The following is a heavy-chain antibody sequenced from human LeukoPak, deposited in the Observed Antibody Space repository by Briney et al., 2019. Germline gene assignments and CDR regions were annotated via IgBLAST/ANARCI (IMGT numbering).Heavy chain of an antibody. CDR1: GFTVSSNS. V-gene: IGHV4-59*02. CDR2: IYYSGST. D-gene: IGHD3-22*01. J-gene: IGHJ6*03. Sequence: GSLRLSCTVSGFTVSSNSMSWIRQPPGKGLEWIGCIYYSGSTNYNPSLKSRVTISVDTSKNQFSLKLSSVTAADTAVYYCTRGSIAYYYMDVWGKGTTVTISS. CDR3: TRGSIAYYYMDV.